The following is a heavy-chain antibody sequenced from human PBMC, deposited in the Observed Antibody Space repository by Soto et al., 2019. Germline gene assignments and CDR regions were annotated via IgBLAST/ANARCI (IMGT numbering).Heavy chain of an antibody. Sequence: EVQLVESGGGLVQPGGSLRLSCAASGFTFSSYWMHWVRQAPGKGLVWVSRINSDGSSTSYADSVQGRFTISRDNAKNTLYLKMNSLRAEDTAVYYCARDGIEYYDILTGYRPYYYYYYMDVWGKGTTVTVSS. CDR3: ARDGIEYYDILTGYRPYYYYYYMDV. D-gene: IGHD3-9*01. CDR1: GFTFSSYW. V-gene: IGHV3-74*01. J-gene: IGHJ6*03. CDR2: INSDGSST.